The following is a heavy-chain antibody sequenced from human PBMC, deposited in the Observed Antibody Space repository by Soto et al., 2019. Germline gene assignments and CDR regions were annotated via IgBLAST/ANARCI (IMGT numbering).Heavy chain of an antibody. Sequence: ASVKVSCKAPADTFTSYYIHWVRQAPGHGLEWMGIINPNGGSTRFAQTFQGRITMTTDTSTSTVYMELRSLRSEDTAVYYCASDGPSIVGATRALGNWGQGTLVTVSS. CDR1: ADTFTSYY. V-gene: IGHV1-46*01. CDR2: INPNGGST. J-gene: IGHJ4*02. D-gene: IGHD1-26*01. CDR3: ASDGPSIVGATRALGN.